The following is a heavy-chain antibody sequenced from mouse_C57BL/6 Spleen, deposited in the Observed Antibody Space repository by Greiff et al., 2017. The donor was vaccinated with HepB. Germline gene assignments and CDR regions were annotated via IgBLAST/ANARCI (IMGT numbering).Heavy chain of an antibody. V-gene: IGHV5-6*01. CDR2: ISSGGSYT. CDR3: ARQALITTSAMDY. J-gene: IGHJ4*01. Sequence: EVQLVESGGDLVKPGGSLKLSCAASGFTFSSYGMSWVRQTPDKRLEWVATISSGGSYTYYPDSVKGRFTISRDNAKNTLYLQMSSLKSEDTAMYYCARQALITTSAMDYWGQGTSVTVSS. CDR1: GFTFSSYG. D-gene: IGHD1-1*01.